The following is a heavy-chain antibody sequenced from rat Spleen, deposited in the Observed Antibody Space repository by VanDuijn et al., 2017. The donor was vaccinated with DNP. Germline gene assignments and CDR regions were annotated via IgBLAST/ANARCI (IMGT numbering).Heavy chain of an antibody. Sequence: EVQLVESGGGLVQPGGSMKLSCAASGFSFSHYYMAWVRQAPTKGLEWVATISYDGSSTYYRDSVKGRFTISRDNAKSTLYLQMDSLRSEDTATYYCSREGLRASDYWGQGVLVTVSS. CDR3: SREGLRASDY. V-gene: IGHV5-7*01. CDR2: ISYDGSST. D-gene: IGHD4-1*01. CDR1: GFSFSHYY. J-gene: IGHJ2*01.